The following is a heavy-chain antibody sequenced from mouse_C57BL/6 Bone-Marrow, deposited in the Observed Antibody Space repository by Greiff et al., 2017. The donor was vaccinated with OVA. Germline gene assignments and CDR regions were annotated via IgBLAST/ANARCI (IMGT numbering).Heavy chain of an antibody. J-gene: IGHJ4*01. D-gene: IGHD2-1*01. V-gene: IGHV1-26*01. Sequence: EVQLQQSGPELVKPGASVKISCKASGYTFTDYYMNWVKQSHGKSLEWIGDINPNNGGTSYNQKFKGKATLTVDKSSSTAYMELRSLTSEDSAVYYCARGSYGNYILNAMDYWGQGTSVTVSS. CDR2: INPNNGGT. CDR3: ARGSYGNYILNAMDY. CDR1: GYTFTDYY.